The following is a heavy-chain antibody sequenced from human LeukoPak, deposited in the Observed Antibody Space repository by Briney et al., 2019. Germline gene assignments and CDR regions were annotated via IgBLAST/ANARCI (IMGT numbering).Heavy chain of an antibody. CDR3: ARETYYYDSSGYWVLDY. Sequence: PGGSLRLSCAASGFTFSSYSMNWVRQAPGKGLEWVSYISSSSSTIYYADSVKGRFTTSRDNAKNSLYLQMNSLRAEDTAVYYCARETYYYDSSGYWVLDYWGQGTLVTVSS. J-gene: IGHJ4*02. CDR1: GFTFSSYS. D-gene: IGHD3-22*01. CDR2: ISSSSSTI. V-gene: IGHV3-48*01.